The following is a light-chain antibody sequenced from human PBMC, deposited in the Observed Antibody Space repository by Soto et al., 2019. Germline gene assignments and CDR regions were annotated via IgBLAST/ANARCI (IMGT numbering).Light chain of an antibody. CDR1: SSDVGGYNY. Sequence: QSALTQPASVSGSPGQSITISCTGTSSDVGGYNYVSWYQQHPGKAPKLMIYEVSNRPSGVSNRFSGSKSGNTASLTISGLQPEDEADHYCSSYTSSSTYVVFGGGTKLTVL. V-gene: IGLV2-14*01. CDR3: SSYTSSSTYVV. CDR2: EVS. J-gene: IGLJ2*01.